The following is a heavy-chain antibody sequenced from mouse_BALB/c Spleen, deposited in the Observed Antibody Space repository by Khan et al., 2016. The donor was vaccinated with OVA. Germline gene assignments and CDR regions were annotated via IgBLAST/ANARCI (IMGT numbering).Heavy chain of an antibody. CDR2: ISYSGNT. D-gene: IGHD1-1*01. Sequence: VQLKESGPGLVKPSQSLSLTCTVTGYSITSDYAWNWIRQLSGNKLEWMGFISYSGNTNYNPSLKSRISITRDKSKNQFFLQLNSVTTEDTATYYCARVYGGDFDYWGQGTTLTVSS. CDR3: ARVYGGDFDY. J-gene: IGHJ2*01. CDR1: GYSITSDYA. V-gene: IGHV3-2*02.